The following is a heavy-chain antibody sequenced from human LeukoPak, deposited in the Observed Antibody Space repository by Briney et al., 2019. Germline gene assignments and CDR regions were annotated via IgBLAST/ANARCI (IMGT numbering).Heavy chain of an antibody. Sequence: GGSLRLSCAASGFTFSSYAMHWVRQAPGKGLEWVAVISYDGSNKYYADSVKGRFTISRDNSKNTLYLQMNSLRAEDTAVYYCARARIAAAGLNWFDPWGQGTLVTVSS. CDR3: ARARIAAAGLNWFDP. CDR1: GFTFSSYA. J-gene: IGHJ5*02. CDR2: ISYDGSNK. D-gene: IGHD6-13*01. V-gene: IGHV3-30*04.